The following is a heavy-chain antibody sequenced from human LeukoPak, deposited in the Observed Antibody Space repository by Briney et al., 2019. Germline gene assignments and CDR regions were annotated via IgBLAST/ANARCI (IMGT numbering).Heavy chain of an antibody. D-gene: IGHD3-22*01. CDR3: ARGVRDYYDSSDYKLMDY. V-gene: IGHV1-18*01. CDR1: GYTFTSYG. CDR2: ISAYNGNT. J-gene: IGHJ4*02. Sequence: ASVKVSCKASGYTFTSYGISWVRQAPGQGLEWMGWISAYNGNTNYAQKLQGRVTMTTDTSTSTAYMELRSLRSDDTAVYYCARGVRDYYDSSDYKLMDYWGQGTLVTVSS.